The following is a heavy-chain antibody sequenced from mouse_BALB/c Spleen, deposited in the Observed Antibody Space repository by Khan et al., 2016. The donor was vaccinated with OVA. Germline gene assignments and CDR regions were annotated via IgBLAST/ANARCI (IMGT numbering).Heavy chain of an antibody. Sequence: VQLKESGPGLVKPSQSLSLTCTVTGYSITSGYAWNWIRQFPGNKLEWMGYISYSGSTSYNPSLRSRISITRDTSKNQFFLQLNSVTTEDTVTYYCARKNYYGYAMDYWGQGTSVTVSS. J-gene: IGHJ4*01. V-gene: IGHV3-2*02. CDR1: GYSITSGYA. CDR2: ISYSGST. D-gene: IGHD1-1*01. CDR3: ARKNYYGYAMDY.